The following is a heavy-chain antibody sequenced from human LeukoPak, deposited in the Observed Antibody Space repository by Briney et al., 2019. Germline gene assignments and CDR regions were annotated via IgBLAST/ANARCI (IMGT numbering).Heavy chain of an antibody. V-gene: IGHV4-34*01. CDR1: GGSFSGYY. D-gene: IGHD2-2*01. J-gene: IGHJ4*02. Sequence: KRSETLSLTCAVYGGSFSGYYWSWIRQPPGKGLEWIGEINHSGSTNYNPSLKSRVTISVDTSKNQFSLKLSSVTAADTAVYYCARGLDIVVVPAAMALTSPFDYWGQGTLVTVSS. CDR2: INHSGST. CDR3: ARGLDIVVVPAAMALTSPFDY.